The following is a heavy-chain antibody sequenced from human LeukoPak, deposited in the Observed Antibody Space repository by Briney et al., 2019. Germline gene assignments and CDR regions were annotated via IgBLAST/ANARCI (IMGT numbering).Heavy chain of an antibody. CDR1: GYRFTDHW. CDR2: INPVDSET. CDR3: ARQGSSTTSWQTIDY. D-gene: IGHD2-2*01. J-gene: IGHJ4*02. Sequence: GESLKISCKGSGYRFTDHWIAWVRQMPGKGLECMGIINPVDSETRYSPSFQGQVTISVDKSVTTASLQWSSLRASDTAMYYCARQGSSTTSWQTIDYWGQGTLVSVSS. V-gene: IGHV5-51*01.